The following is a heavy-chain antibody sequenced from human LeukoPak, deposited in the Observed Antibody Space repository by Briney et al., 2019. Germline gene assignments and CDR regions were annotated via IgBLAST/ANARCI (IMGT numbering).Heavy chain of an antibody. CDR1: GGSVTSTNW. Sequence: KPSETLSLTCGVSGGSVTSTNWWTWARQPPGKGLEWIGEIHLDGRTNYNPSLKSRLTMSVDLSENHVPLKLTSVTAADTAVYYCAREGGFYRPLDYSGQGTLVTVSS. CDR3: AREGGFYRPLDY. V-gene: IGHV4-4*02. CDR2: IHLDGRT. D-gene: IGHD3-3*01. J-gene: IGHJ4*02.